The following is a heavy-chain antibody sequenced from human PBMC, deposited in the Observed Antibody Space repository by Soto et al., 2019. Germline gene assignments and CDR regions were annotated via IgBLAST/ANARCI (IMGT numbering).Heavy chain of an antibody. Sequence: GASVKVSCKASGGTFSSYTISWVRQAPGQGLEWMGRIIPILGIANYAQKFQGRVTITADKSTSTAYMELSSLRSEDTAVYYCARDAERYCSSTSCPGGVGYWGQGTLVTVSS. J-gene: IGHJ4*02. CDR2: IIPILGIA. CDR3: ARDAERYCSSTSCPGGVGY. V-gene: IGHV1-69*04. CDR1: GGTFSSYT. D-gene: IGHD2-2*01.